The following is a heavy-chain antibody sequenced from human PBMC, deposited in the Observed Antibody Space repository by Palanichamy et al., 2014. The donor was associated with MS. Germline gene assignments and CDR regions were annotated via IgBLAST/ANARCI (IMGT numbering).Heavy chain of an antibody. CDR3: ARDISSSPQAFDI. CDR1: GYTFTSHY. Sequence: QVQLVQSGAEVKKPGTSVKVSCKASGYTFTSHYMHWVRQAPGQGLEWMGVINPSGGSTTYAQKFQGRVAMTRDTSTSTVYMELSSLRSEDTAVYYCARDISSSPQAFDIWGQGTMVTVSS. V-gene: IGHV1-46*01. D-gene: IGHD6-13*01. CDR2: INPSGGST. J-gene: IGHJ3*02.